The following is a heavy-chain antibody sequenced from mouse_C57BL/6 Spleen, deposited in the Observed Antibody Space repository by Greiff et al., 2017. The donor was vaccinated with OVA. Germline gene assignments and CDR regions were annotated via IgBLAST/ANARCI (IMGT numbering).Heavy chain of an antibody. CDR1: GYTFTSYW. Sequence: VQLQQPGAELVKPGASVKLSCKASGYTFTSYWMQWVKQRPGQGLEWIGEIDPSDSYTNYNQKFKGKATLTVDTSSSTAYMQLSSLTSEDSAVYYCARETGRAPGYWGQGTTLTVSS. CDR3: ARETGRAPGY. V-gene: IGHV1-50*01. J-gene: IGHJ2*01. D-gene: IGHD4-1*01. CDR2: IDPSDSYT.